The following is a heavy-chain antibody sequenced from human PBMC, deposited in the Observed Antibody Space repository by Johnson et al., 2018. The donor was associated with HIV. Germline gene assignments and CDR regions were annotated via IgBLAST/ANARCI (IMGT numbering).Heavy chain of an antibody. CDR1: GFTFSSYA. Sequence: QVQLVESGGNLVQPGGSLRLSCAASGFTFSSYAMSWVRQAPGKGLEWVAVIWYDGSNKYYADSVKGRFTISRDNSKNAVYLQMNNLGAEDTALYYCARGSSGAFDLWGRGTMVTVSS. J-gene: IGHJ3*01. CDR2: IWYDGSNK. CDR3: ARGSSGAFDL. V-gene: IGHV3-33*08. D-gene: IGHD6-6*01.